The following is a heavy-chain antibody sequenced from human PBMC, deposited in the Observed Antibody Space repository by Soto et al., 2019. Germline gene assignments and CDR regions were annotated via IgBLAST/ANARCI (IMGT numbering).Heavy chain of an antibody. V-gene: IGHV1-2*02. J-gene: IGHJ6*02. CDR3: AREAGATGRVYYYYGMDV. CDR1: GYTFTGYY. Sequence: ASVKVSCKASGYTFTGYYMHWVRQAPGQGLEWMGWINPNSGGTNYAQKFQGRVTMTRDTSISTAYMELSRLRSDDTAVYYCAREAGATGRVYYYYGMDVWGQGTTVTAP. CDR2: INPNSGGT. D-gene: IGHD1-26*01.